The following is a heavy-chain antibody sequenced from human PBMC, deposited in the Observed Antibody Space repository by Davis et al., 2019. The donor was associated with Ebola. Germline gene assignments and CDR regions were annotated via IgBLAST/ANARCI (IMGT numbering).Heavy chain of an antibody. CDR1: GFTVSSNY. V-gene: IGHV3-21*01. D-gene: IGHD4-17*01. CDR3: ARAVNYYYYGMDV. J-gene: IGHJ6*04. CDR2: ISSSSSYI. Sequence: GESLKISCAASGFTVSSNYMNWVRQAPGKGLEWVSSISSSSSYIYYADSVKGRFTISRDNAKNSLYLQMNSLRAEDTAVYYCARAVNYYYYGMDVWGKGTTVTVSS.